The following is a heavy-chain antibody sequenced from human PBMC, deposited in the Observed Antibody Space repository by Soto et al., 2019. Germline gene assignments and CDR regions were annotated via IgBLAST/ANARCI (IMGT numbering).Heavy chain of an antibody. Sequence: LSLTCTVSGGSISSYYWSWIRQPPGKGLEWIGYIYYSGSTNYNPSLKSRVTISVDTSKNQFSLKLSSVTAADTAVYYCARASTYYDFWGQGTLVTVSS. CDR2: IYYSGST. J-gene: IGHJ4*02. V-gene: IGHV4-59*01. CDR1: GGSISSYY. CDR3: ARASTYYDF. D-gene: IGHD3-3*01.